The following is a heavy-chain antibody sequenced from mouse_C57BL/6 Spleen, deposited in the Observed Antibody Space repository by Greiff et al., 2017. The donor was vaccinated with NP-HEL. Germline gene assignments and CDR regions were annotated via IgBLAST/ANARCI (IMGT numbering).Heavy chain of an antibody. V-gene: IGHV14-2*01. CDR1: GFNFTDYY. Sequence: VQLKQSGAELVKPGASVKLSCTASGFNFTDYYMHWVKQRTEQGLEWIGRIDPADGETKYAPKFQGKATIAADTSSNTAYLQLSSLTSEDTAVYYCAANYYGRSSFAYWGQGTLVTVSA. CDR2: IDPADGET. D-gene: IGHD1-1*01. CDR3: AANYYGRSSFAY. J-gene: IGHJ3*01.